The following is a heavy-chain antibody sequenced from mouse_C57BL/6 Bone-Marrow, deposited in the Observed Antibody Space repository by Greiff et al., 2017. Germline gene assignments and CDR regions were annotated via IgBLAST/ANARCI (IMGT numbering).Heavy chain of an antibody. J-gene: IGHJ1*03. CDR2: IYPRSGNT. D-gene: IGHD2-4*01. Sequence: QVQLQQSGAELARPGASVKLSCKASGYTFTSYGISWVKQRTGQGLEWIGEIYPRSGNTYYNEKFKGKATLTADKSSSTAYMELRSLTSEDSAVYFCAKNFYDYDGSYWYFDVWGTGTTVTVSS. CDR3: AKNFYDYDGSYWYFDV. V-gene: IGHV1-81*01. CDR1: GYTFTSYG.